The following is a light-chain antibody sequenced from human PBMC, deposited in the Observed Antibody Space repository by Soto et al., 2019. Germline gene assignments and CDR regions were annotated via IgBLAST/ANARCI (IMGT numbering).Light chain of an antibody. V-gene: IGKV3-20*01. CDR3: QQYGTSPYS. Sequence: EIVLTQSPGTLSLSPGERATLSCRASQSVSSNYLAWYQQKPGQAPRLLIYGSSSKATGIPDRFRGSGSRTDFTLTISRLEPEDFAVYYWQQYGTSPYSFGQGIKLEIK. CDR2: GSS. J-gene: IGKJ2*03. CDR1: QSVSSNY.